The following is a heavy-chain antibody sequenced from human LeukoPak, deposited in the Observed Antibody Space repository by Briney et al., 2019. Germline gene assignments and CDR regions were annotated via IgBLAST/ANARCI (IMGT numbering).Heavy chain of an antibody. D-gene: IGHD1-1*01. V-gene: IGHV3-53*01. CDR2: IYSGGST. CDR3: AKDRWGGMTRGMDV. Sequence: QPGGSLRLSCAASGFTVSSNYMSWVRQAPGKGLEWVSVIYSGGSTYYADSVKGRFTISRDNSKNTLYLQMNSLRAEDTAVYYCAKDRWGGMTRGMDVWGKGTTVTVSS. CDR1: GFTVSSNY. J-gene: IGHJ6*03.